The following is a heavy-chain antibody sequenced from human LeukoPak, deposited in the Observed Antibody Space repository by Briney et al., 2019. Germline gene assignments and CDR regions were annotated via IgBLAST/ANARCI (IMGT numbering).Heavy chain of an antibody. J-gene: IGHJ4*02. V-gene: IGHV3-9*01. Sequence: GGSLRLSCAASGFTFDDYAMHWVRQAPGKGLEWVSGISWNSGSIGYADSVKGRFTISRDNAKNSLYLQMNSLRAEDTALYYRAKDIGIAVAGSGSDYWGQGTLVTVSS. CDR1: GFTFDDYA. CDR3: AKDIGIAVAGSGSDY. CDR2: ISWNSGSI. D-gene: IGHD6-19*01.